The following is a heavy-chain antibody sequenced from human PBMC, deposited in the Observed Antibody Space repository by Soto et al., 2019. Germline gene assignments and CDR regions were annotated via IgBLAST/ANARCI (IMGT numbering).Heavy chain of an antibody. J-gene: IGHJ4*02. Sequence: QVQLVQSGAEVKKPGASVKVSCKASGYTFTSYDINWVRQATGQGLEWMGWMNPNSGNTGYAQKFQGRVTMTRNTSQSTAYMELSSLRCEDTAVYSCPRLDLGSGYYSYWGQGTLVTVSP. CDR1: GYTFTSYD. D-gene: IGHD3-3*01. CDR3: PRLDLGSGYYSY. V-gene: IGHV1-8*01. CDR2: MNPNSGNT.